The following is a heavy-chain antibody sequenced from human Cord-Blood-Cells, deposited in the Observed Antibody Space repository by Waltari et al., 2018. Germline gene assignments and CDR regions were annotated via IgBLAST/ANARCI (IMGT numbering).Heavy chain of an antibody. CDR3: APLWFGELLYFDY. V-gene: IGHV3-21*01. CDR2: ISSSSSYI. CDR1: GFTFRSYS. Sequence: EVQLVESGGGLVKPGGSLRLSCAAPGFTFRSYSMNWVRQAPGKGLEWVSSISSSSSYIYYADSVKGRFTISRDNAKNSLYLQMNSLRAEDTAVYYCAPLWFGELLYFDYWGQGTLVTVSS. D-gene: IGHD3-10*01. J-gene: IGHJ4*02.